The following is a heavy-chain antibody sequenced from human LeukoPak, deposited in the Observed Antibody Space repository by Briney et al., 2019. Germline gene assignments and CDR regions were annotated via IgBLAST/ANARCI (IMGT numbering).Heavy chain of an antibody. Sequence: PGGSPRLSCAASGFTFSDYYMNWIRQAPGKGLEWISYISGSGGTISYADSVKGRFTISRDNAKSSLYLQMNSLRAEDTAVYYCAREGYDSTGYYPGHWGQGTLVTVSS. J-gene: IGHJ4*02. CDR1: GFTFSDYY. V-gene: IGHV3-11*01. CDR2: ISGSGGTI. D-gene: IGHD3-22*01. CDR3: AREGYDSTGYYPGH.